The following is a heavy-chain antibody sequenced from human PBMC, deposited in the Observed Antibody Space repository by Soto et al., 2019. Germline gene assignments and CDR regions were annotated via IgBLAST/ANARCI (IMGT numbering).Heavy chain of an antibody. D-gene: IGHD6-6*01. Sequence: GGSLRLSCAASGFTFSSYGMHWVRQAPGKGLEWVAVISYDGSNKYYADSVKGRFTISRDNSKNTLYLQMNSLRAEDTAVYYCAKDLYSIAARLDYYYYGMDVWGQGTTVTVSS. V-gene: IGHV3-30*18. CDR1: GFTFSSYG. J-gene: IGHJ6*02. CDR3: AKDLYSIAARLDYYYYGMDV. CDR2: ISYDGSNK.